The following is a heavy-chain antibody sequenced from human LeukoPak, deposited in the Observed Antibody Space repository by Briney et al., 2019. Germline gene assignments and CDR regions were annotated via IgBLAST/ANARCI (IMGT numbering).Heavy chain of an antibody. CDR2: IIPIFGTA. V-gene: IGHV1-69*13. CDR3: ARGGGRGGLGYCSGGSCHFDY. J-gene: IGHJ4*02. CDR1: GGTFSSYA. D-gene: IGHD2-15*01. Sequence: ASVKVSCKASGGTFSSYAISWVRQAPGQGLEWMGGIIPIFGTANYAQKFQGRVTITADESTSTAYMELSSLRSEDTAVYYCARGGGRGGLGYCSGGSCHFDYWGQGTLVTVSS.